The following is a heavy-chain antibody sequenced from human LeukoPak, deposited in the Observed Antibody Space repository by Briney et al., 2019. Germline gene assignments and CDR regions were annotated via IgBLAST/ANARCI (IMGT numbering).Heavy chain of an antibody. CDR3: ASNPSFYDSSGYYTDY. Sequence: SVKVSCKASGGTFSSYAISWVRQAPGQGLEWMGRIIPILGIANYAQKFQGRVTITADKSPSTAYMELSSLRSEDTAVYYCASNPSFYDSSGYYTDYWGQGTLVTVSS. CDR1: GGTFSSYA. D-gene: IGHD3-22*01. V-gene: IGHV1-69*04. CDR2: IIPILGIA. J-gene: IGHJ4*02.